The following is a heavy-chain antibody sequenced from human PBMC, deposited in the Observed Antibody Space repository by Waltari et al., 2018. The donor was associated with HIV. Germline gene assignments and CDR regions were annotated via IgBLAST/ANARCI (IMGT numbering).Heavy chain of an antibody. V-gene: IGHV4-61*02. Sequence: QVQLQESGPGLVKPSQTLSLTCTVFGGSITSGSYYWIWIRQPAGKGLEWIGRVYISGSANYNPSLRSRVTMSLDTSKNQFSLKLSSVTAADTAVYYCARGLDILTGYYHWFSDLWGRGTWSLSPQ. J-gene: IGHJ2*01. CDR1: GGSITSGSYY. CDR2: VYISGSA. D-gene: IGHD3-9*01. CDR3: ARGLDILTGYYHWFSDL.